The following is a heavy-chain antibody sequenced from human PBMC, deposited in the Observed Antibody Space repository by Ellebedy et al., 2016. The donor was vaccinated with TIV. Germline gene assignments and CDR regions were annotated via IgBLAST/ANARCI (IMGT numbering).Heavy chain of an antibody. V-gene: IGHV6-1*01. CDR3: ARDGVAARYFDY. J-gene: IGHJ4*02. D-gene: IGHD6-6*01. Sequence: SETLSLTXAISGDSVSSNSAAWNWIRQSPSRGLEWLGRTCYRSKWYNDYAVSVKSRITINPDTSKNQFSLQLNSVTPEDTAMYYCARDGVAARYFDYWGQGTLVTVSS. CDR1: GDSVSSNSAA. CDR2: TCYRSKWYN.